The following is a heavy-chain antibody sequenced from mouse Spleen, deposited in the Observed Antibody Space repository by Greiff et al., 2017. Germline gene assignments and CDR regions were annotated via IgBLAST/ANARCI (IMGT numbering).Heavy chain of an antibody. Sequence: EVKVVESGGGLVKPGGSLKLSCAASGFTFSSYTMSWVRQTPEKRLEWVATISGGGGNTYYPDSVKGRFTISRDNAKNTLYLQMSSLRSEDTALYYCARHYYGSSYVDYWGQGTTLTVSS. CDR1: GFTFSSYT. CDR3: ARHYYGSSYVDY. J-gene: IGHJ2*01. V-gene: IGHV5-9*01. D-gene: IGHD1-1*01. CDR2: ISGGGGNT.